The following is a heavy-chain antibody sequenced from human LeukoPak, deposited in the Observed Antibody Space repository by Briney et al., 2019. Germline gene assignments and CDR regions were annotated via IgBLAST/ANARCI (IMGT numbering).Heavy chain of an antibody. CDR2: INPNSGGT. D-gene: IGHD2-8*01. CDR3: ARGRGYCTNGVCPKHFDY. CDR1: GYTFTGYY. V-gene: IGHV1-2*02. J-gene: IGHJ4*02. Sequence: GASVKVSCKASGYTFTGYYMHWVRQAPGQGLEWMGWINPNSGGTNYAQKLQGRVTMTRDTSISTAYMELSRLRSDDTAVYYCARGRGYCTNGVCPKHFDYWGQGTLVTVSS.